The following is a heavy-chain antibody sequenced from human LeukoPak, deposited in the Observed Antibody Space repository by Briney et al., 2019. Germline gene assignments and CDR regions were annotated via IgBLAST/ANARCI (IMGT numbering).Heavy chain of an antibody. CDR3: ARDSQLVAFDY. Sequence: PGGSLRLSCAASGFTFSSYDMHWVRQATGKGLEWVSAIGTAGDTYYPGSVKGRFTISRENAKNSLYLQMNSLRAGDTAVYYCARDSQLVAFDYWGQGTLVTVSS. D-gene: IGHD6-6*01. CDR1: GFTFSSYD. J-gene: IGHJ4*02. V-gene: IGHV3-13*01. CDR2: IGTAGDT.